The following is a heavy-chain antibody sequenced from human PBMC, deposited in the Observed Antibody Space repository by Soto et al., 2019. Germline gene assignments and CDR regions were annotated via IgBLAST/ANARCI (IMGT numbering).Heavy chain of an antibody. J-gene: IGHJ5*01. Sequence: GASVKVSCKASGYTFTAYYIHWVRQAPGQGLECMGWIKPNSGDTGYTQKFQGRVTMTGDTSISTAYMELSSLRSDDTAMYYCARGSAVGGNWFDSWGQGTLVTVSS. D-gene: IGHD6-19*01. V-gene: IGHV1-2*02. CDR1: GYTFTAYY. CDR2: IKPNSGDT. CDR3: ARGSAVGGNWFDS.